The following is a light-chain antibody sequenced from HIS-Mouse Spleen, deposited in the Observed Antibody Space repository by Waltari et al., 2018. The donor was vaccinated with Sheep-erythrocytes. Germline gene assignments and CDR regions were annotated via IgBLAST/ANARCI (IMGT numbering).Light chain of an antibody. CDR3: QQSYSTPPLT. CDR1: QGISSY. V-gene: IGKV1-8*01. Sequence: AIRMTQSPSSLSASTGDRVTIPCRASQGISSYLAWYQQKPGKAPKLLIYAASTLQSGVPSRFSGSGSGTDFTLTISSLQPEDFATYYCQQSYSTPPLTFGGGTKVEIK. J-gene: IGKJ4*01. CDR2: AAS.